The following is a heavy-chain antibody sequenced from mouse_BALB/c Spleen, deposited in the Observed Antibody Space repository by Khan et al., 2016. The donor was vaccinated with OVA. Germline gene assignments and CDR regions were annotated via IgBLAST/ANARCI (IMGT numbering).Heavy chain of an antibody. CDR3: ARMGIIYYGNYAYYFDY. D-gene: IGHD2-1*01. Sequence: EVELVESGGGLVQPGGSLKLSCAVPGFTFSSYGMSWVRQTPDKRLELVATFNTNVGSTYYPDSVKGRFPISRGNAKNARYLQMSSLKSKNTAMYYCARMGIIYYGNYAYYFDYWGQGTTLTVSS. CDR1: GFTFSSYG. J-gene: IGHJ2*01. CDR2: FNTNVGST. V-gene: IGHV5-6-3*01.